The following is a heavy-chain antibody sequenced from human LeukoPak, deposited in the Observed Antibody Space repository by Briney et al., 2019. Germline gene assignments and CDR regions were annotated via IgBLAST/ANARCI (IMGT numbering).Heavy chain of an antibody. CDR1: GYTLTELS. D-gene: IGHD3-3*01. V-gene: IGHV1-24*01. CDR2: FDPEDGET. CDR3: ARVPVTYYDFWSGYWGQPYYYGMDV. Sequence: ASVKVSCKVSGYTLTELSMHWVRQAPGKGLEWMGGFDPEDGETIYAQKFQGRVTMTEDTSTDTAYMELSSLRSEDTAVYYCARVPVTYYDFWSGYWGQPYYYGMDVWGQGTTVTVSS. J-gene: IGHJ6*02.